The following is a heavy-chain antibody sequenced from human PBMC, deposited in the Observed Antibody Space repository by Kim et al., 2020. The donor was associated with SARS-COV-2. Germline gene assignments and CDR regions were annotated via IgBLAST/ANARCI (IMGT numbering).Heavy chain of an antibody. CDR1: GFTFSDHY. Sequence: GGSLRLSCAASGFTFSDHYMDWVRQAPGKGLECVGRTRNKANSYTTEYAASVKGRFTISRDDSKNSLYLQMNSLKTEDTAVYYCARVQLRGWNSRYGALDYWGQGTLVTVSS. D-gene: IGHD1-7*01. CDR2: TRNKANSYTT. CDR3: ARVQLRGWNSRYGALDY. V-gene: IGHV3-72*01. J-gene: IGHJ4*02.